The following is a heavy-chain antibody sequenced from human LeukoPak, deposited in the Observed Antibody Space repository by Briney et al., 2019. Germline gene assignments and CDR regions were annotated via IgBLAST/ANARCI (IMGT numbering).Heavy chain of an antibody. J-gene: IGHJ4*02. CDR1: GFTFSDFY. CDR3: ASDIVATSGDF. CDR2: ITSGGRAI. Sequence: GGSLRLSCAPSGFTFSDFYMSWIRQAPGKGLEWVSYITSGGRAIYYADSVQGRFTISRDNARNSLYLQMNGLRAEDTAVYYCASDIVATSGDFWGQGTLVTVSS. V-gene: IGHV3-11*01. D-gene: IGHD5-12*01.